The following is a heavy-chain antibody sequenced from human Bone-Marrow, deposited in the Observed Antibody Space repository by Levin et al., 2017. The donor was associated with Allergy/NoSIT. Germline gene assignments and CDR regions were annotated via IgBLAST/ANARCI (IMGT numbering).Heavy chain of an antibody. V-gene: IGHV4-59*01. CDR1: GGSISGYY. CDR3: ARGNVDGWTRGLDF. J-gene: IGHJ4*02. CDR2: FYYTGKT. Sequence: NSSETLSLTCTVSGGSISGYYWSWLRQPPGKGLEWIGFFYYTGKTKYSPSLESRVTISLDTSKNQFSLKLNSVTAADTAVYYCARGNVDGWTRGLDFWGQGVLVSVSS. D-gene: IGHD5-24*01.